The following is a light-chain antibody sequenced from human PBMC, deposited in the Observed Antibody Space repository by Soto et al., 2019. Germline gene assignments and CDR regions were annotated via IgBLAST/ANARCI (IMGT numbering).Light chain of an antibody. CDR3: QQGNSFPVT. Sequence: DIQMTQSPSSVSASVGDRVTITCRASQGISNWLAWYQQKPGKAPKLLIYAASSLQSGVPSRFSGSESGTDFTPTISTLQPEDFATYSCQQGNSFPVTFGQGTRLEIK. V-gene: IGKV1-12*01. CDR1: QGISNW. CDR2: AAS. J-gene: IGKJ5*01.